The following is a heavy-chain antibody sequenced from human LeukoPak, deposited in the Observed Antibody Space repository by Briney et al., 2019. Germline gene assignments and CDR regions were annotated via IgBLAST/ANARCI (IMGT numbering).Heavy chain of an antibody. V-gene: IGHV4-31*03. J-gene: IGHJ4*02. CDR1: GDSISSSGYY. CDR3: ARGPPWYTTYYYDSSGYYYDY. CDR2: IYYSGSN. Sequence: PSETLSLTCTVSGDSISSSGYYWRWIRQHPGKGREWIGYIYYSGSNYYDPSLKSRFTISVDTSKHQFSLKLSPGTAADTAVYYCARGPPWYTTYYYDSSGYYYDYWGQGTLVTVSS. D-gene: IGHD3-22*01.